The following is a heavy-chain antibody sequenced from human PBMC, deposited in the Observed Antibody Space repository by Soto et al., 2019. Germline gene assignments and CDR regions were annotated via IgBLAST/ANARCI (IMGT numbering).Heavy chain of an antibody. V-gene: IGHV3-73*01. CDR2: IRSKGHNYAT. Sequence: GALRLSCAASGFASSGSAMYWVRQASGKGPEWVGRIRSKGHNYATEYAASVKGRFTISRDDSKNTAYLQMNSLQTEDTAVYYCTRDLFSYDYSGILWFDPWGQGTLVTVSS. J-gene: IGHJ5*02. D-gene: IGHD3-16*01. CDR1: GFASSGSA. CDR3: TRDLFSYDYSGILWFDP.